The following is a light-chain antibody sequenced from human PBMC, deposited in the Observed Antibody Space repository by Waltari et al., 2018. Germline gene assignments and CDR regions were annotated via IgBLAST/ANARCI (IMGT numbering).Light chain of an antibody. CDR2: EVR. J-gene: IGLJ2*01. CDR3: CSYAGSLYVV. CDR1: SSDVGSYNL. Sequence: QSALTQPASVSGSPGQSITISCTGTSSDVGSYNLVSWYQQHPGKAPKLMIYEVRKRPSGVSNRFSGSKSGNTASLTISGLQAEDEADYYCCSYAGSLYVVFGGGTKLTVL. V-gene: IGLV2-23*02.